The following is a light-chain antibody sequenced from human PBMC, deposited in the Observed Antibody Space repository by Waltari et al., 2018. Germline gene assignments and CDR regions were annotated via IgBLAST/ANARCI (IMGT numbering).Light chain of an antibody. Sequence: QSALTQPPSASGSPGQSVTISCTGTSSDVGGYNYVSWYQQHPGKGPKRMIDEVSKRPSGVPDRFSGSKSGNTASLTVSGLQAEDEADYYCSSYAGSNNLVFGGGTKLTVL. CDR1: SSDVGGYNY. CDR2: EVS. V-gene: IGLV2-8*01. J-gene: IGLJ2*01. CDR3: SSYAGSNNLV.